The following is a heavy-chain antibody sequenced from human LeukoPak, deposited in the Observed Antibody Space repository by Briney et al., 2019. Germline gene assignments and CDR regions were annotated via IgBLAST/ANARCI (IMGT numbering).Heavy chain of an antibody. V-gene: IGHV2-70*11. D-gene: IGHD1-26*01. CDR1: GFSLSTSGMC. Sequence: SGPTLVNPTQTLTLTCTFSGFSLSTSGMCVSWIRQPPGKALEWLACIDWDDDKYYSTSLKTRLTVSKDTSKNQVVLTMTNMDPVDTATYYCARYSGSYYYFDYWGQGTLVTVSS. J-gene: IGHJ4*02. CDR2: IDWDDDK. CDR3: ARYSGSYYYFDY.